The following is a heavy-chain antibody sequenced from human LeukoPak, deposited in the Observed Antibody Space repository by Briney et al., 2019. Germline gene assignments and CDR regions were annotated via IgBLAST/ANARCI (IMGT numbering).Heavy chain of an antibody. Sequence: PGGSLRLSCAASGFTFSSYAMHWVRQAPGKGLEWVAVISYDGSNKCYADSVKGRFTISRDNSKNTLYLQMNSLRAEDTAVYYCARETGSAVGSTDFDYWGQGTLVTVSS. CDR2: ISYDGSNK. J-gene: IGHJ4*02. V-gene: IGHV3-30-3*01. CDR3: ARETGSAVGSTDFDY. D-gene: IGHD4-17*01. CDR1: GFTFSSYA.